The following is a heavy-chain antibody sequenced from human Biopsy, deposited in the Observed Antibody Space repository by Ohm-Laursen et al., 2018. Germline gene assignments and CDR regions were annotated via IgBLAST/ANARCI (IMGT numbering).Heavy chain of an antibody. CDR1: GGTFTNHA. CDR2: SIPLFNTA. Sequence: GSSVKVSCKASGGTFTNHAVGWVRQAPGQGLEWVGSSIPLFNTANYADKFQGRATLTADKSTTTAYMELSSLRSEDTATYYCARFPLGAYDDSGSYRAVEHWYFDLWGRGTLVTVSS. CDR3: ARFPLGAYDDSGSYRAVEHWYFDL. D-gene: IGHD3-22*01. J-gene: IGHJ2*01. V-gene: IGHV1-69*06.